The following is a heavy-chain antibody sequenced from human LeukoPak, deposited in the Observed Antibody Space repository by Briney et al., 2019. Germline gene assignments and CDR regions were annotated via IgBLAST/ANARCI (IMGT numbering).Heavy chain of an antibody. D-gene: IGHD2-2*01. CDR1: GYTFTSYG. V-gene: IGHV1-18*01. Sequence: GASVKVSCKASGYTFTSYGISWVRQAPGQGLEWMGWISAYNGNTNYAQKLQGRVTMTTDTSTSTAYMELRSLRSDGTAVYYCARDPHPPRYCSSTSCPQDRWFDPWGQGTLVTVSS. J-gene: IGHJ5*02. CDR2: ISAYNGNT. CDR3: ARDPHPPRYCSSTSCPQDRWFDP.